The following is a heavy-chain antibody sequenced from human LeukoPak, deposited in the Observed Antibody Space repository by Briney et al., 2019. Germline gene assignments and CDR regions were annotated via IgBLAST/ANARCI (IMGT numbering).Heavy chain of an antibody. CDR2: INHSGST. V-gene: IGHV4-34*01. CDR3: ARRLAVARKAGFDY. D-gene: IGHD6-19*01. CDR1: GGSFSGYY. Sequence: PSETLSLTCAVYGGSFSGYYWSWLRQPPGKGLEWIGEINHSGSTNYNPSLKSRVTISVDTSKNQFSLKLSSVTAADTAVYYCARRLAVARKAGFDYWGQGTLVTVSS. J-gene: IGHJ4*02.